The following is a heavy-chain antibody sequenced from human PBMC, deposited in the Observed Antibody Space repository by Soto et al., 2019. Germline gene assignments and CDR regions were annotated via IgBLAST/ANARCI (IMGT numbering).Heavy chain of an antibody. V-gene: IGHV1-18*01. Sequence: ASVKVSCKASGYTFTSYGISWVRQAPGQGLEWMGWISAYNGNTNYAQKLQGRVTMTTDTSTSTAYMELRSLRSDDTAVYYCARDRPLXRSSSWLPSFXYWGQGTLVXVSS. J-gene: IGHJ4*02. CDR1: GYTFTSYG. D-gene: IGHD6-13*01. CDR3: ARDRPLXRSSSWLPSFXY. CDR2: ISAYNGNT.